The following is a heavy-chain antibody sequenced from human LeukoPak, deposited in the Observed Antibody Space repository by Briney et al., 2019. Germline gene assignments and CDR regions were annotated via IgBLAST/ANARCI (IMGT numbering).Heavy chain of an antibody. D-gene: IGHD3-22*01. CDR3: ARDSYYYDSSDPQGAFDI. CDR2: LNPSGGSS. Sequence: GASVKVSCKASGYTVTSYYMHWVRQAPGQGLEWMGILNPSGGSSSYAQKFQGRATLTRATSTSTVYMELSSLRSEDTAVYYCARDSYYYDSSDPQGAFDIWGQGTMVTVSS. CDR1: GYTVTSYY. J-gene: IGHJ3*02. V-gene: IGHV1-46*01.